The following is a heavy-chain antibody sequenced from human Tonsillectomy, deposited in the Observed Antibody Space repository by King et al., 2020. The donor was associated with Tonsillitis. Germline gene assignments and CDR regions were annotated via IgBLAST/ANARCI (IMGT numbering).Heavy chain of an antibody. D-gene: IGHD6-19*01. Sequence: QLVQSGAELKKPGASVKVSCQASGYTFTSYGISWVRQAPGQGLEWMGWNSGYNGNTEYAQNLQGRLTMTTDRSTTTAYMELRSLRSDDTAVYYCARVSVGELPDIAVAGGACDIWGRGTMVTVSS. J-gene: IGHJ3*02. CDR1: GYTFTSYG. CDR2: NSGYNGNT. V-gene: IGHV1-18*04. CDR3: ARVSVGELPDIAVAGGACDI.